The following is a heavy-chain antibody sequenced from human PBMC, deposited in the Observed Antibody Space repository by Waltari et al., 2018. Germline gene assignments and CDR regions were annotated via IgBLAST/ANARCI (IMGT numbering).Heavy chain of an antibody. CDR2: INPSGGST. J-gene: IGHJ4*02. D-gene: IGHD3-22*01. V-gene: IGHV1-46*01. CDR1: GYTFTSYY. Sequence: QVQLVQSGAEVKKPGASVKVSCKASGYTFTSYYMHWVRQAPGQGIEWMGIINPSGGSTSYAQKFQGRVTMTRDTSTSTVYMELSSLRSEDTAVYYCARAQTYYYDSSGYYLGLGYWGQGTLVTVSS. CDR3: ARAQTYYYDSSGYYLGLGY.